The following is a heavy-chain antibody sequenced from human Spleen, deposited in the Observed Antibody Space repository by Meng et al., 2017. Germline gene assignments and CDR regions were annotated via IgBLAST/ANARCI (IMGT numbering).Heavy chain of an antibody. J-gene: IGHJ5*02. CDR1: GGSISTSGYY. Sequence: QSQLQESGPGLVKPSEALSLTCIVSGGSISTSGYYWGWIRQPPGKGLEWIGSIGHSGFTYYTPSLKSRVAVSLDTSKSQFSLMLTSVTAAGTAVYYCVRSSAWVRTGFDPWGQGTLVTVSS. V-gene: IGHV4-39*01. D-gene: IGHD6-19*01. CDR2: IGHSGFT. CDR3: VRSSAWVRTGFDP.